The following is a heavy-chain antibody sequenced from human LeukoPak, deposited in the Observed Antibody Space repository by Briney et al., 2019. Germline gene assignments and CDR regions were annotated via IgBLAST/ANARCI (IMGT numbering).Heavy chain of an antibody. Sequence: ASVKVSCKASGGTFISYAISWVRQAPGQGLEWMGGIIPIFGTANYAQKFQGRVTITTDESTSTAYMELSSLRSEDTAVYYCARGPFSYGSGSYPLSVDYWGQGTLVSVSS. J-gene: IGHJ4*02. CDR2: IIPIFGTA. CDR1: GGTFISYA. V-gene: IGHV1-69*05. D-gene: IGHD3-10*01. CDR3: ARGPFSYGSGSYPLSVDY.